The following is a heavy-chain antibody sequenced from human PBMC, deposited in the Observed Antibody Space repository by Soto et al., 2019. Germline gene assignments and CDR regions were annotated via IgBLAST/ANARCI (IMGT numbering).Heavy chain of an antibody. CDR3: ARVGDGYSSSSTDY. D-gene: IGHD6-6*01. CDR2: IKEDGSGE. CDR1: EFTFRTYW. J-gene: IGHJ4*02. Sequence: EVQLVESGGGLVQPGGSLRLSCTASEFTFRTYWMSWVRQAPGKGLEWVANIKEDGSGEYYVDSVKGRFTISRDTPKNSLYLQMNSLRAEDTAVYYCARVGDGYSSSSTDYWGQGTLVTVSS. V-gene: IGHV3-7*04.